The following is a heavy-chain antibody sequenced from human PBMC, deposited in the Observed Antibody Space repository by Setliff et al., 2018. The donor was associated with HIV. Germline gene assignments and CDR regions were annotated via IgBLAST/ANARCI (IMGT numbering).Heavy chain of an antibody. J-gene: IGHJ5*02. CDR1: GFTYKRWW. Sequence: GGSLRLSCAASGFTYKRWWMHWVRQVPGKGLEWLSYIGSAGDSTIFYADSVKGRFTISRDDAKNSLYLQMNSLRAEDTAVYYCVRDQVGGGIDPWGQGTLVTVSS. CDR2: IGSAGDSTI. D-gene: IGHD6-25*01. V-gene: IGHV3-48*03. CDR3: VRDQVGGGIDP.